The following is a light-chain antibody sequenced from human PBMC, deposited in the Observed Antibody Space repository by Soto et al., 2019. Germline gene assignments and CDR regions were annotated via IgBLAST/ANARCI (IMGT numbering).Light chain of an antibody. CDR2: EVS. Sequence: QSALTQPASVSGSPGQSITISCTGTSSDVGGYNYVSWYQQHPGKAPKLMIYEVSNRPSGVSNRFSGSKSGNTASLTISGLQAEDEADYYCSSYTTRSTHWVFGGGTKLTGL. CDR1: SSDVGGYNY. J-gene: IGLJ3*02. CDR3: SSYTTRSTHWV. V-gene: IGLV2-14*01.